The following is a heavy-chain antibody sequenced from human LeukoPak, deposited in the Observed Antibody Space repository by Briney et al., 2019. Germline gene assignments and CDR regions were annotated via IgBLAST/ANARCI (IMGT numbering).Heavy chain of an antibody. Sequence: GASVKVSCKASGYTFTSYGISWVRQAPGQGLEWMGWISAYNGNTNYAQKLQGRVTMTTDTSTSTAYMELRSLRSDDTAVYYCARDSLIVVVPAATVFLPWFDPWGQGTLVTVSS. V-gene: IGHV1-18*01. D-gene: IGHD2-2*01. CDR2: ISAYNGNT. CDR1: GYTFTSYG. J-gene: IGHJ5*02. CDR3: ARDSLIVVVPAATVFLPWFDP.